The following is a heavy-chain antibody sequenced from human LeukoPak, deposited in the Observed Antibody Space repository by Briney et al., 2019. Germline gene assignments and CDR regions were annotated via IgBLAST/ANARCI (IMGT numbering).Heavy chain of an antibody. CDR2: ISNNGGST. CDR3: ARDQWGPDY. J-gene: IGHJ4*02. CDR1: GFTFSVYA. Sequence: GGSLRLSCAASGFTFSVYAMHWVRQAPGKALEYVSAISNNGGSTFYANSVKGRFTTSRDNSKSTLYLQMGSLRAEDMGVYYCARDQWGPDYWGQGTLVTVSS. D-gene: IGHD2-8*01. V-gene: IGHV3-64*01.